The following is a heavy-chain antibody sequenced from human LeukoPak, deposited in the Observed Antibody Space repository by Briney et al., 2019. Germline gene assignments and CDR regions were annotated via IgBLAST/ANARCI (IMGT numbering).Heavy chain of an antibody. V-gene: IGHV3-66*02. D-gene: IGHD1-7*01. J-gene: IGHJ6*03. CDR2: IYSGGST. Sequence: LGGSLRLSCAASGFTVSSNYMSWVRQAPGRGLEWVSVIYSGGSTYYADSVKGRFTISRDNSKNTLYLQMNSLRAEDTAVYYCARDGMELRAYYYYYYMDVWGKGTTVTVSS. CDR3: ARDGMELRAYYYYYYMDV. CDR1: GFTVSSNY.